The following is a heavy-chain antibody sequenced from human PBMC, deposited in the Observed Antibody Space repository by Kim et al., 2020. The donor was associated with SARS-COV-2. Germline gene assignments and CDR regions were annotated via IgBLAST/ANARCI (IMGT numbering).Heavy chain of an antibody. CDR1: GGIFGTYA. CDR2: TIPILNRT. Sequence: SVKVSCKASGGIFGTYAMSWVRQAPGQGLEFMGTTIPILNRTNFAQSFQGRVTISADESTRTFYLDLNNLRFDDTAMYYCASLMGPIRWAGDSWGQGTL. J-gene: IGHJ5*01. D-gene: IGHD1-26*01. V-gene: IGHV1-69*11. CDR3: ASLMGPIRWAGDS.